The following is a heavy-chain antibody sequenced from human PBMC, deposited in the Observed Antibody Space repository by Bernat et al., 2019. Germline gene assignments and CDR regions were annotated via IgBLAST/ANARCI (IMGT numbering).Heavy chain of an antibody. D-gene: IGHD2-15*01. V-gene: IGHV3-33*01. Sequence: QVQLVESGGGVVQPGRSLRLSCAASGFTFSTYGMHWVRQAPGKGLEWVTIIWYDGSRKYYADSVRGRFTISRDNSKNTLYLQMGSLRAEDTAVYYCASSAVVAGALAHWGQGTLVTVSS. CDR2: IWYDGSRK. CDR3: ASSAVVAGALAH. CDR1: GFTFSTYG. J-gene: IGHJ4*02.